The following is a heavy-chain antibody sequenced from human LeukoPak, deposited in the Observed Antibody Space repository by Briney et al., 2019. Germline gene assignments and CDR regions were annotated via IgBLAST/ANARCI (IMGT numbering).Heavy chain of an antibody. CDR2: INPSGGST. Sequence: ASVKVSCKASGYTFTSYYMHWVRQAPGQGLEWMGIINPSGGSTSYAQKFQGRVTMTRDTSTSTVYMELSSLRFEDTAVYYCATVEAVAGLFDYWGQGTLVTVSS. D-gene: IGHD6-19*01. V-gene: IGHV1-46*01. J-gene: IGHJ4*02. CDR1: GYTFTSYY. CDR3: ATVEAVAGLFDY.